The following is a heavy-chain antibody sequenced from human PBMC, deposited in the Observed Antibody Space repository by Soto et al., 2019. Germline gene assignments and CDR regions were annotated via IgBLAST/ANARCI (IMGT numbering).Heavy chain of an antibody. CDR1: GFTFSSHS. J-gene: IGHJ4*02. D-gene: IGHD5-18*01. CDR3: ARAIRGFSYVVDY. Sequence: GGSLRLSCAASGFTFSSHSINWVRQAPGKGLEWVSYISGSGATKYYADSVKGRFTISRGNARNSLYLQMSSLNDEDTAVYYCARAIRGFSYVVDYWGQGTLVTVSS. V-gene: IGHV3-48*02. CDR2: ISGSGATK.